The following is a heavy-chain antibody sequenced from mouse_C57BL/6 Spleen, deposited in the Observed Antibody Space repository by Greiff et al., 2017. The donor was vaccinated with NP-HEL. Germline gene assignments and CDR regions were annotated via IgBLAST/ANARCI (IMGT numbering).Heavy chain of an antibody. Sequence: VMLVESGAELVRPGTSVKMSCKASGYTFTNYWIGWAKQRPGHGLEWIGDIYPGGGYTNYTEKFKGKATLTADKSSSTAYMQFSSLTSEDPAIYYCARTTTGYAMDYWGQGTSVTVSS. CDR1: GYTFTNYW. CDR3: ARTTTGYAMDY. D-gene: IGHD1-1*01. J-gene: IGHJ4*01. V-gene: IGHV1-63*01. CDR2: IYPGGGYT.